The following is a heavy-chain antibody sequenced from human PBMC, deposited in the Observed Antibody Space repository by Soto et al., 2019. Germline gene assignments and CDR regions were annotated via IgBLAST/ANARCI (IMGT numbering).Heavy chain of an antibody. D-gene: IGHD6-6*01. CDR2: IKQDGSEE. CDR1: GFTFSSYW. V-gene: IGHV3-7*01. Sequence: EVQLVESGGGLVQPGGSLRLSCAASGFTFSSYWMSWFRQAPGKGLEWVANIKQDGSEENYVDSVKGRFTISRDNAKNGLYLQMNSLGVEDTAVYYCAREIAARLWGKGTTVTVSS. CDR3: AREIAARL. J-gene: IGHJ6*04.